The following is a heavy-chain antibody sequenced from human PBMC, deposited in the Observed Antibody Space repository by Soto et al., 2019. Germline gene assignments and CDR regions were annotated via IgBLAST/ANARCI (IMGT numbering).Heavy chain of an antibody. CDR3: ASSLDSSGYYDTFDD. Sequence: QVQLVQSGAEVKKPGSSVKVSCKASVGTFSSYAISWVRQAPGQGLEWMGGIIPILGTANDAQKFQGRVTITADKSTSTAYMEVSSLRSEDTAVYYCASSLDSSGYYDTFDDWGQGTLVTVSS. J-gene: IGHJ4*02. V-gene: IGHV1-69*06. D-gene: IGHD3-22*01. CDR1: VGTFSSYA. CDR2: IIPILGTA.